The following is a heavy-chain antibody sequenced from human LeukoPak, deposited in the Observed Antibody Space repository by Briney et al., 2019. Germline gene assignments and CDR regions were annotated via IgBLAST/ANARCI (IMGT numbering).Heavy chain of an antibody. Sequence: GGSLRLSCAASGFTFITYTMIWVRQAPGKGLEWVSSISSSSSTKYYADSVKGRFTISRDNANNSLYLQMNSLRAEDTAVYYCATNSGWYTGTFDYWGQGTLVTVSS. V-gene: IGHV3-48*01. CDR3: ATNSGWYTGTFDY. CDR1: GFTFITYT. CDR2: ISSSSSTK. D-gene: IGHD6-19*01. J-gene: IGHJ4*02.